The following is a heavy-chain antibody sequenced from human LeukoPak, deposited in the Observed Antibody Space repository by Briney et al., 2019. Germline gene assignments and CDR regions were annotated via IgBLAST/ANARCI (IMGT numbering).Heavy chain of an antibody. CDR1: GYTFTGYY. J-gene: IGHJ4*02. V-gene: IGHV1-2*02. CDR3: AREKNY. Sequence: ASVKVSCTASGYTFTGYYIHWVRQAPGQGLEWMGWINPNINGTNYAQKFQGRVTMTGDRSISTAYMELSRLRSDDTAVYYCAREKNYWGQGTLVTVSA. CDR2: INPNINGT.